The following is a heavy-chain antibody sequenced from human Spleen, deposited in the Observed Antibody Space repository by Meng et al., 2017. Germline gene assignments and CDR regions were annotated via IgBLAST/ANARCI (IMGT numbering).Heavy chain of an antibody. Sequence: QVQFKRWGAGLLKPSETLSLTCAVYGGSFSGYYWSWIRQPPGKGLEWIGEINHSGSTNYNPSLESRATISVDTSQNNLSLKLSSVTAADSAVYYCARGPTTMAHDFDYWGQGTLVTVSS. CDR1: GGSFSGYY. V-gene: IGHV4-34*01. CDR2: INHSGST. D-gene: IGHD4-11*01. J-gene: IGHJ4*02. CDR3: ARGPTTMAHDFDY.